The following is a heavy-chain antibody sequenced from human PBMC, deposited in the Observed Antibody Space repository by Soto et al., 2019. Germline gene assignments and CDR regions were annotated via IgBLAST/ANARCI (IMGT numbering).Heavy chain of an antibody. CDR1: EDSYREYV. J-gene: IGHJ1*01. CDR3: VSTTYDSNAYYYSDLGL. Sequence: SVKVSCKASEDSYREYVSSRVRQARGQGLEWMGGIIPIFGTANYAQKFQGRVTITADTSANTVYLELSSLRSEDTAVYYCVSTTYDSNAYYYSDLGLWGHGTLVTVSS. CDR2: IIPIFGTA. V-gene: IGHV1-69*06. D-gene: IGHD3-22*01.